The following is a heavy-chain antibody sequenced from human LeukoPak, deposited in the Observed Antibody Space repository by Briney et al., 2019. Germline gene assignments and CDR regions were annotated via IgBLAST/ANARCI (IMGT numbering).Heavy chain of an antibody. CDR2: ISSNGGST. CDR3: ARSFEHDYVIMTRAFDI. J-gene: IGHJ3*02. V-gene: IGHV3-64*01. CDR1: GFTFSSYA. Sequence: GGSLRLSCAASGFTFSSYAMHWVRQAPGKGLEYVSAISSNGGSTYYAYSVKGRFTISRDNSKNTLYLQMGSRRAQDIDVYYCARSFEHDYVIMTRAFDIWGQGPMVTVSS. D-gene: IGHD3-16*01.